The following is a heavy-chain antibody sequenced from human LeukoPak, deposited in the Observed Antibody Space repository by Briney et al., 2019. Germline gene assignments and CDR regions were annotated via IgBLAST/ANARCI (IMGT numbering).Heavy chain of an antibody. CDR3: ARELWFGGTYDY. Sequence: SETMSLTCTVSGGSISSYYWSWIRQPAGKGLEWIGRIYTSGSTNYNPSLKSRVTMSVDTSKNQFSLKLSSVTAADTAVYYCARELWFGGTYDYWGQGTLVTVSS. D-gene: IGHD3-10*01. V-gene: IGHV4-4*07. CDR2: IYTSGST. CDR1: GGSISSYY. J-gene: IGHJ4*02.